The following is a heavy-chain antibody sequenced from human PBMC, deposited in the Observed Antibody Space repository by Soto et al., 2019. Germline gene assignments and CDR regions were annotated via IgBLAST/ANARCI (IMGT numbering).Heavy chain of an antibody. D-gene: IGHD1-26*01. J-gene: IGHJ4*02. Sequence: SETLSLTXTVSGGSISSYYWSWIRQPPGKGLEWIGYIYYSGSTNYNPSLKSRVTISVDTSKNQFSLKLSSVTAADTAVYYCARGTIEQWDYFDYWGQGTLVTVSS. V-gene: IGHV4-59*01. CDR1: GGSISSYY. CDR3: ARGTIEQWDYFDY. CDR2: IYYSGST.